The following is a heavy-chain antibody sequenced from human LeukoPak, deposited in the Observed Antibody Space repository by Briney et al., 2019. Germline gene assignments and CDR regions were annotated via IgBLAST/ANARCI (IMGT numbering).Heavy chain of an antibody. D-gene: IGHD2-21*02. V-gene: IGHV4-61*02. CDR2: IYPSGST. CDR3: ARGGYCGGDCYFYY. Sequence: SETLSLTCTVSGGSIGSGTYYWGWIRQPAGKGLEWIGRIYPSGSTNYNPSLKSRVTISVDTSKNQFSLKLSSVTAADTAVYYCARGGYCGGDCYFYYWGQGALVTVSS. J-gene: IGHJ4*02. CDR1: GGSIGSGTYY.